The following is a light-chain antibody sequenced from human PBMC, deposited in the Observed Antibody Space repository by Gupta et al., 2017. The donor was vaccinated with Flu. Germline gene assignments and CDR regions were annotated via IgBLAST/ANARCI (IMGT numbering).Light chain of an antibody. V-gene: IGKV1-16*01. CDR1: QDINIF. CDR3: QQYKSHPPT. CDR2: ATS. J-gene: IGKJ3*01. Sequence: GDRVTITCRASQDINIFLAWFQQKPGKTPKSLIYATSHLESGVPSRFSGSGSGSTFTLTISSLQPEVFATYYCQQYKSHPPTFGPGTKVDV.